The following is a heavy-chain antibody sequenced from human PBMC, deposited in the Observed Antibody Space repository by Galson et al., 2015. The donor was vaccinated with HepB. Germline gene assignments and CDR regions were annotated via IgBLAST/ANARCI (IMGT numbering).Heavy chain of an antibody. CDR3: AKDRPYFDY. CDR2: ISGSGGGT. J-gene: IGHJ4*02. Sequence: SLRLSCAASGFTFSSYAMSWVRQAPGKRLEWVSGISGSGGGTYYADSVKGRFTISRDNSKNTLYLQLNSLRAEDTAVYYCAKDRPYFDYWGQGTLVTVSS. V-gene: IGHV3-23*01. CDR1: GFTFSSYA.